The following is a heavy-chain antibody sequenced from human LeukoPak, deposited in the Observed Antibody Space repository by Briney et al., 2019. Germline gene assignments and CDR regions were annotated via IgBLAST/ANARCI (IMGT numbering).Heavy chain of an antibody. Sequence: ASVNVSCKASGYTSTGYYMHWVRQAPGQGLEWMGWINPNNGGTNYAQTFQGRVTMTRDTSISTAYMELSRLRSDDTAVYYCARSHGGITIRNWFDPWGQGTLVTVSS. CDR3: ARSHGGITIRNWFDP. J-gene: IGHJ5*02. CDR1: GYTSTGYY. V-gene: IGHV1-2*02. CDR2: INPNNGGT. D-gene: IGHD3-3*01.